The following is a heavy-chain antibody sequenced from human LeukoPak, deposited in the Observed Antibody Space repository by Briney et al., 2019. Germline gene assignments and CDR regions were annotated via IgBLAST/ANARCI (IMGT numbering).Heavy chain of an antibody. J-gene: IGHJ4*02. Sequence: PSETLSLTCTVSGGSISSSSYYWGWIHQPPGKGLEWIGSIYYSGSTYYNPSLKSRVTISVDTSKNQFSLKLSSVTAADTAVYYCARRYSSGWFDYWGQGTLVTVSS. CDR3: ARRYSSGWFDY. CDR1: GGSISSSSYY. CDR2: IYYSGST. V-gene: IGHV4-39*01. D-gene: IGHD6-19*01.